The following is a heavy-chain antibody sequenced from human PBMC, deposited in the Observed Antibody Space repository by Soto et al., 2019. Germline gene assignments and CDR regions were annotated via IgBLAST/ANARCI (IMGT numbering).Heavy chain of an antibody. CDR3: XXXXXXXXXXPQDV. V-gene: IGHV1-18*01. CDR1: GYIFVNYG. J-gene: IGHJ6*02. Sequence: QVQLVQSGDEVKKPGASVKVSCKASGYIFVNYGIAWVRQAPGQGLEWMGWISPYTGNTHSATKVQGRLTMTTDTSTSTAYMDLXXXXXXXXXXXXXXXXXXXXXXXPQDVWGQGTTVTVSS. CDR2: ISPYTGNT.